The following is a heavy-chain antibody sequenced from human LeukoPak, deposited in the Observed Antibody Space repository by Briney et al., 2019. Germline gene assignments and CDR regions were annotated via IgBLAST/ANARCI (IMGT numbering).Heavy chain of an antibody. D-gene: IGHD6-13*01. J-gene: IGHJ6*02. Sequence: GGSLRLSCAASGFTFSSYGMHWVRQAPGKGLEWVAVISYDGSNKYYADSVKGRFTISRDNSRNTLYLQMNSLRAEDTAVYYCAKALDSIATNVMTYYYYGMDVWGQGTTVTVSS. CDR1: GFTFSSYG. V-gene: IGHV3-30*18. CDR2: ISYDGSNK. CDR3: AKALDSIATNVMTYYYYGMDV.